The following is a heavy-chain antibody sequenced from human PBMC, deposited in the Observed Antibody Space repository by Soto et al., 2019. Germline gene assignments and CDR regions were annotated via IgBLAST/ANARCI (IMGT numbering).Heavy chain of an antibody. CDR2: ISGRGDRT. CDR3: AKDSRHTIFGAVINNWFDP. V-gene: IGHV3-23*01. D-gene: IGHD3-3*01. Sequence: EVQLLESGGGLVQPGGSLRLSCAASGFAFSSYAMSWVRQAPGKGLEWVSAISGRGDRTYYADSVKGRFTISRDNSKNTLNLQMNSLRAEDTAVYHCAKDSRHTIFGAVINNWFDPWGQGTLVTVSS. J-gene: IGHJ5*02. CDR1: GFAFSSYA.